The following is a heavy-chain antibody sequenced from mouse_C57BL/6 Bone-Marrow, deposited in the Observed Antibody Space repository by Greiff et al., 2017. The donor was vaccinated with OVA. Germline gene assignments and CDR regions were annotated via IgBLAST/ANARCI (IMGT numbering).Heavy chain of an antibody. D-gene: IGHD1-1*01. Sequence: EVMLVESVAELVRPGASVKLSCTASGFNIKNTYMHWVKQRPEQGLEWIGRIDPANGNTKYAPKFQGKATITADTSSNTAYLQLSSLTSEDTAIYYCARIPFGSSYDRFAYWGQGTLVTVSA. CDR2: IDPANGNT. CDR1: GFNIKNTY. J-gene: IGHJ3*01. V-gene: IGHV14-3*01. CDR3: ARIPFGSSYDRFAY.